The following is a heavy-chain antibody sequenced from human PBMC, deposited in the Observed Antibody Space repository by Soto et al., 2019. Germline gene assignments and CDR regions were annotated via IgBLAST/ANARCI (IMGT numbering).Heavy chain of an antibody. J-gene: IGHJ6*03. V-gene: IGHV3-74*01. CDR3: ARDNLKGVANYYYYYYMDV. D-gene: IGHD1-20*01. CDR1: GFTFSSYW. Sequence: GGSLRLSCAASGFTFSSYWMHWVRQAPGKGLVWVSRINSDGSSTSYADSVKGRFTISRDNAKNTLYLQMNSLRAEDTAVYYCARDNLKGVANYYYYYYMDVWGKGTTVTVSS. CDR2: INSDGSST.